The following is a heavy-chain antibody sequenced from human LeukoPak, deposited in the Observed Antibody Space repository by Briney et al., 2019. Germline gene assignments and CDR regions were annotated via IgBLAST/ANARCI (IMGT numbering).Heavy chain of an antibody. D-gene: IGHD4-11*01. CDR2: IIPIFGTA. CDR3: AREKETTVKYYYYYYMDV. Sequence: SVKVSCKASGGTFSSYAISWVRQAPGQGLEWMGRIIPIFGTANYAQKFQGRVTITTDESTSAAYMELSSLRSEDTAVYYCAREKETTVKYYYYYYMDVWGKGTTVTVSS. J-gene: IGHJ6*03. V-gene: IGHV1-69*05. CDR1: GGTFSSYA.